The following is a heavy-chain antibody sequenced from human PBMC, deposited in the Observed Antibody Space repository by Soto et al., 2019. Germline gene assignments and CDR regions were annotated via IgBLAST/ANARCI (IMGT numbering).Heavy chain of an antibody. Sequence: ASVKFSCKPSGYTLTYCPLHWLQQPPGQGLERMRWITLYNGNTNYAKKFQGRVTITRDMSLRTAYIELSSLRSEVSAVYYWAKFGFGVRGHTFDPWGQGTLVTVSS. V-gene: IGHV1-45*02. D-gene: IGHD3-10*01. CDR3: AKFGFGVRGHTFDP. CDR1: GYTLTYCP. J-gene: IGHJ5*02. CDR2: ITLYNGNT.